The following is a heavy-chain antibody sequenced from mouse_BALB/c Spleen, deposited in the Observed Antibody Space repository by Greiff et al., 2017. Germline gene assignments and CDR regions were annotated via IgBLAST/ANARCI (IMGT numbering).Heavy chain of an antibody. CDR1: GYSITSDYA. CDR3: ARDLYYYGSSYPYAMDY. D-gene: IGHD1-1*01. Sequence: EVKLMESGPGLVKPSQSLSLTCTVTGYSITSDYAWNWIRQFPGNKLEWMGYISYSGSTSYNPSLKSRISITRDTSKNQFFLQLNSVTTEDTATYYCARDLYYYGSSYPYAMDYWGQGTSVTVSS. J-gene: IGHJ4*01. CDR2: ISYSGST. V-gene: IGHV3-2*02.